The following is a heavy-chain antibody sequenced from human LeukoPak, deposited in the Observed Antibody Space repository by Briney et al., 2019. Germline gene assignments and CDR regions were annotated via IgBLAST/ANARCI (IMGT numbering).Heavy chain of an antibody. CDR3: AREKADGFDI. CDR2: IWYDGNNK. Sequence: GRSLRLSCAASGFTFSSYGMHWVHQAAGKGLEWVAVIWYDGNNKYYADSVKGRFAVSRDNSKNTLYLQMNSLRAEDTAVYYCAREKADGFDIWGQGTMVTVSS. V-gene: IGHV3-33*01. CDR1: GFTFSSYG. J-gene: IGHJ3*02.